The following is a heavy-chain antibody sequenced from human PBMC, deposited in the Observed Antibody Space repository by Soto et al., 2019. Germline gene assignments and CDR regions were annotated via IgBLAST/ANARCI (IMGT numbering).Heavy chain of an antibody. J-gene: IGHJ2*01. CDR1: GFTFSSYG. CDR3: ARVRLGAFDL. CDR2: IWYDGSNK. D-gene: IGHD3-16*01. Sequence: QVQLVESGGGVVQPGRSLRLSCAASGFTFSSYGMHWVRQAPGKGLEWVAVIWYDGSNKYYADSVKGRFTISRDNSKSTLYLQMNSLRAEDTAVYYCARVRLGAFDLWGRGTLVTVSS. V-gene: IGHV3-33*01.